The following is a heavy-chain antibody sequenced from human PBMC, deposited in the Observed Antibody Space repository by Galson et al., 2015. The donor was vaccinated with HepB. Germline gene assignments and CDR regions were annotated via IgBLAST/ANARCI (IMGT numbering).Heavy chain of an antibody. Sequence: SVKVSCKASGGTFSSYAISWVRQAPGQGLEWMGGIIPIFGIANYAQKFQGRVTITADESTSTAYMELSSLRSEDTAVYYCARDLRGYSYGPTYYYYGMDVWGQGTTVTVSS. D-gene: IGHD5-18*01. CDR2: IIPIFGIA. J-gene: IGHJ6*02. CDR1: GGTFSSYA. V-gene: IGHV1-69*13. CDR3: ARDLRGYSYGPTYYYYGMDV.